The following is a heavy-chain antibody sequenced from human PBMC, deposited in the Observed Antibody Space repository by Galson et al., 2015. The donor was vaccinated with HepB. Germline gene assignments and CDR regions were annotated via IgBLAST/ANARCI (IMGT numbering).Heavy chain of an antibody. CDR1: GFTFGDCA. J-gene: IGHJ4*02. D-gene: IGHD3-22*01. V-gene: IGHV3-49*03. CDR2: IRSKAYGGTT. CDR3: TRDGGKFTYYYDSSAHFDY. Sequence: SLRLSCAASGFTFGDCAMSWFRQAPGKGLEWVGFIRSKAYGGTTEYAASVKGRFTISRDDSKSIAYLQMNSLKTEDTAVYYCTRDGGKFTYYYDSSAHFDYWGQGTLVTVSS.